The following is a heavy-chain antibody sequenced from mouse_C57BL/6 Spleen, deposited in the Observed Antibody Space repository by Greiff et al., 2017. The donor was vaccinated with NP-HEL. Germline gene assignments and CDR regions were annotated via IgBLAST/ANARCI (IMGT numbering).Heavy chain of an antibody. J-gene: IGHJ4*01. CDR1: GYAFSSSW. V-gene: IGHV1-82*01. CDR2: IYPGDGDT. CDR3: ARSHYYGSSYYAMDY. Sequence: QVQLQQSGPELVKPGASVKISCKASGYAFSSSWMNWVKQRPGQGLEWIGRIYPGDGDTNYNGKFKGKATLTADKSSSTAYMQLSSLTSEDSAVYFCARSHYYGSSYYAMDYWGQGTSVTVSS. D-gene: IGHD1-1*01.